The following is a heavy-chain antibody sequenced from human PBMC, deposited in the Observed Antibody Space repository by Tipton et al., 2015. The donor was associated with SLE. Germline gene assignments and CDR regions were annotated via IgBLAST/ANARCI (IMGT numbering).Heavy chain of an antibody. CDR3: AKERVVRGVTYFDY. CDR2: ISYDGSNK. D-gene: IGHD3-10*01. Sequence: SLRLYCTASGFTFSSYGMHWVRQAPGKGLEWVAVISYDGSNKYYADSVKGRFTISRDNSKNTLYLQMNSLRAEDTAVYYCAKERVVRGVTYFDYWGQGTLVTVSS. CDR1: GFTFSSYG. J-gene: IGHJ4*02. V-gene: IGHV3-30*18.